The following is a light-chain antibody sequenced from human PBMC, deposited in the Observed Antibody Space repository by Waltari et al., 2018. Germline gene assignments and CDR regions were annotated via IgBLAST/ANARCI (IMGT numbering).Light chain of an antibody. J-gene: IGKJ4*01. CDR2: KAS. CDR3: QQSYSTPLT. CDR1: QYISSW. V-gene: IGKV1-5*03. Sequence: DIQMTPSPSTLSASVGDRVTITCRASQYISSWLAWYQQKPGKAPKLLIYKASILESGVPSRFSGSEYGTEFTLTISSLQPEDFATYYCQQSYSTPLTFGGGTKVEIK.